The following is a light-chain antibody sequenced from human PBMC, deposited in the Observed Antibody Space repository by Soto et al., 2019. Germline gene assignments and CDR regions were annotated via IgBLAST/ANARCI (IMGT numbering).Light chain of an antibody. CDR2: GAS. Sequence: EIVLTQSPGTLSLSPGERATLSCRASQSVSNNYLAWYQQKPGQAPRLLIYGASNRATGIPDRFSGSGSGTDFTLTISSLEPEDFALYYCHQRQSWPRTFGQGTRLEIK. CDR1: QSVSNNY. CDR3: HQRQSWPRT. V-gene: IGKV3-20*01. J-gene: IGKJ5*01.